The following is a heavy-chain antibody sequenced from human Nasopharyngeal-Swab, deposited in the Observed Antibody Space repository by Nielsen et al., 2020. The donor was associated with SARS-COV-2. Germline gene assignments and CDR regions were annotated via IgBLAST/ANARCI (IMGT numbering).Heavy chain of an antibody. D-gene: IGHD4-17*01. J-gene: IGHJ6*02. CDR2: INPSGGST. V-gene: IGHV1-46*01. Sequence: ASVKVSCKASGYTFTSYYMHWVRQAPGQGLEWMGIINPSGGSTSYAQKFQGRVTMTRDTSTSTVYMELSSLRSEDTAVYYWARDLTATVTTNYYYGMDVWGQGTTVTVSS. CDR1: GYTFTSYY. CDR3: ARDLTATVTTNYYYGMDV.